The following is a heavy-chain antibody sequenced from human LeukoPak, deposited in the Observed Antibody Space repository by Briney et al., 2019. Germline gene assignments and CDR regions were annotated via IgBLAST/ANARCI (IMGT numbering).Heavy chain of an antibody. D-gene: IGHD1-26*01. CDR2: ISYDGSNK. CDR1: GFTFSSYG. J-gene: IGHJ4*02. CDR3: ARVSNNADIWELYYFDY. V-gene: IGHV3-30*19. Sequence: GRSLRLSCAASGFTFSSYGMHWVRQAPGKGLEWVAVISYDGSNKYYADSVKGRFTISRDNSKNTLYLQMNSLRAEDTAVYYCARVSNNADIWELYYFDYWGQGTLVTVSS.